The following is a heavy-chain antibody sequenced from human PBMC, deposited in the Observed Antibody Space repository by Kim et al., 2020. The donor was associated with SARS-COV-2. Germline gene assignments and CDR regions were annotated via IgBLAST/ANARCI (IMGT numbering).Heavy chain of an antibody. CDR1: GYTFTSYD. Sequence: ASVKVSCKASGYTFTSYDINWVRQATGQGLEWMGWMNPNSGNTGYAQKFQGRVTMTRNTSISTAYMELSSLRSEDTAVYYCARGLRYSSGPVFSVGRSVDYWGQGTLVTVSS. CDR2: MNPNSGNT. J-gene: IGHJ4*02. V-gene: IGHV1-8*01. CDR3: ARGLRYSSGPVFSVGRSVDY. D-gene: IGHD6-19*01.